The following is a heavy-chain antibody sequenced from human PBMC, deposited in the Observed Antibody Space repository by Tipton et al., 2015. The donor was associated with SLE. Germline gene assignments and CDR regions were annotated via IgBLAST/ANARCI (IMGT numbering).Heavy chain of an antibody. CDR3: ARDPAARRGMDV. V-gene: IGHV4-39*07. Sequence: TLSLTCTVSGGSINSSSYYWGWIRQPPGKGLEWIGSIYHSGSTYYNPSLKSRVTISVDTSKNQFSLKLSSVTAADTAVYYCARDPAARRGMDVWGQGTTVTVSS. D-gene: IGHD6-6*01. CDR1: GGSINSSSYY. CDR2: IYHSGST. J-gene: IGHJ6*02.